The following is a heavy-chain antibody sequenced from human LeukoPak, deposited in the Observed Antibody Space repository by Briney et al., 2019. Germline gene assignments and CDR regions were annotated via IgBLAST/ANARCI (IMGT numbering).Heavy chain of an antibody. CDR3: ARDLVTVTKGFDI. D-gene: IGHD4-17*01. CDR1: DDSFSSHY. CDR2: ISYIAST. Sequence: SETLSLTCAVSDDSFSSHYWTWIREPPGKGLEWIGYISYIASTNYNPSLKSRVTISIDTSRNQFSLRLSSVTAADTAVYYCARDLVTVTKGFDIWGQGTMVSVSS. V-gene: IGHV4-59*11. J-gene: IGHJ3*02.